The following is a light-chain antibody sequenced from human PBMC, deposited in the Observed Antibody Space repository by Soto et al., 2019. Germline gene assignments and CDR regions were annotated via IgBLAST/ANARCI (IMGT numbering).Light chain of an antibody. CDR2: GVS. J-gene: IGLJ1*01. CDR3: YSSSSSSTTFYV. CDR1: SSDIGGSEY. Sequence: QSALTQPASVSGSPGQSITISCAGTSSDIGGSEYVAWYQQHPGKAPKLMIYGVSNRPSGVSNRFPGSKSGNTASPTLSGPQAEDEAEDDCYSSSSSSTTFYVFGTGTKLTVL. V-gene: IGLV2-14*03.